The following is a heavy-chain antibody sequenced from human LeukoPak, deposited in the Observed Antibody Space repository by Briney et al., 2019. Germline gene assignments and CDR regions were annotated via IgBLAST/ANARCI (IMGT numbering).Heavy chain of an antibody. D-gene: IGHD6-13*01. CDR1: GGTFSSSA. Sequence: ASVKVSCKASGGTFSSSAISWVRQAPGQGLEWMGGTSPMFGTKNYAQKFQDRVTITADDSTGTVYLELSNLSSEDTAVYYCARGPFPLAATVATNNWFDPWGQGTLVTVSS. V-gene: IGHV1-69*13. CDR2: TSPMFGTK. J-gene: IGHJ5*02. CDR3: ARGPFPLAATVATNNWFDP.